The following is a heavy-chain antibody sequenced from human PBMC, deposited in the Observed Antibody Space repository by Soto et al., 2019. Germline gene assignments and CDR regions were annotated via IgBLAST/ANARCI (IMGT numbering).Heavy chain of an antibody. J-gene: IGHJ4*02. V-gene: IGHV3-33*01. CDR3: ARANSGSYVDYFDY. CDR1: GFTFSSYG. CDR2: IWYDGSNK. Sequence: QVQLVESGGGVVQPGRSLRLSCAASGFTFSSYGMHWVRQAPGKGLEWVAVIWYDGSNKYYADSVKGRFTISRDNSKNTLYLQMNSLRAEDTAMYYCARANSGSYVDYFDYWGQGTLVTVSS. D-gene: IGHD1-26*01.